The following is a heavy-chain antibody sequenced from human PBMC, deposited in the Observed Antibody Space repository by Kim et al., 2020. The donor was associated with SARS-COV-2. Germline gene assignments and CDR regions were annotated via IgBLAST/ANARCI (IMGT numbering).Heavy chain of an antibody. CDR1: GGSISSSSYY. D-gene: IGHD2-15*01. V-gene: IGHV4-39*07. J-gene: IGHJ3*02. CDR3: AISYCSSGTCYSFGDFDI. Sequence: SETLSLTCSVSGGSISSSSYYWGWIRQPPGKGLEWIGSGYYSGSTYYNPSLKSRVTISVDTSKNQFSLKLSSVTAADTAVYYCAISYCSSGTCYSFGDFDIWGQGTMVTVSS. CDR2: GYYSGST.